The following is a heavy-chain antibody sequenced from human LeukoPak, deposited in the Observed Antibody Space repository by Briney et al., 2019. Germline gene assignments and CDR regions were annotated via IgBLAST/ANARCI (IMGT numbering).Heavy chain of an antibody. CDR1: GFTFGGYG. Sequence: GGSLRLSCAGSGFTFGGYGMHWFRQTPGKGLEWVAVIAYDGSRAFCADSVKGRFTISRDNSKNTMSVQMDDLRAEDTAVYYCTRYNNDHFDYWGQGTLVTVSS. J-gene: IGHJ4*02. CDR3: TRYNNDHFDY. CDR2: IAYDGSRA. D-gene: IGHD1-14*01. V-gene: IGHV3-33*01.